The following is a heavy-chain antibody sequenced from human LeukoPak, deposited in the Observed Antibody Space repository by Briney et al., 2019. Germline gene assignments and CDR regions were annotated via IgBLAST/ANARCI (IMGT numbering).Heavy chain of an antibody. J-gene: IGHJ4*02. V-gene: IGHV1-2*06. CDR1: GYTFTGYY. Sequence: ASVKVSCKASGYTFTGYYMHWVRQAPGQGLEWMGRINPNSGGTNYAQKFQGRVTMTRDTSISTAYMELSRLRSDDTTVYYCARGYSSSWYDYFDFWGQGTLVTVSS. D-gene: IGHD6-13*01. CDR2: INPNSGGT. CDR3: ARGYSSSWYDYFDF.